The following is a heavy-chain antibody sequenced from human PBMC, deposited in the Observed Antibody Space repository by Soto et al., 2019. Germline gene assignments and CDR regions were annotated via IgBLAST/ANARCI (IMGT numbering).Heavy chain of an antibody. Sequence: QVQLVESGGGVVQPGRSLRLSCSASGFIFGTYGMDWVRQAPGKGLEWVALISYDGNKEFYADYVKGRFTISRDNSRNTLYLHMNSLKPEDTAMYYCAKETATSVDYYYFYGLDVWGPGTTVSVSS. CDR1: GFIFGTYG. CDR3: AKETATSVDYYYFYGLDV. J-gene: IGHJ6*02. V-gene: IGHV3-30*18. CDR2: ISYDGNKE. D-gene: IGHD1-1*01.